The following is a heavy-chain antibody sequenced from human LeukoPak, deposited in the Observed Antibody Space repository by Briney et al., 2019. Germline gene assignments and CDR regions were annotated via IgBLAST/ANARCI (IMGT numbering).Heavy chain of an antibody. CDR1: GGSFSGYY. CDR2: INHSGST. CDR3: AREPTMVRGVIRLYYFDY. Sequence: PSETLSLTCAVYGGSFSGYYWSWIRQPPGKGLEWIGEINHSGSTNYNPSRKSRVTISVDTSKNQFSLKLSSVTAADTAVYYCAREPTMVRGVIRLYYFDYWGQGTLVTVSS. D-gene: IGHD3-10*01. J-gene: IGHJ4*02. V-gene: IGHV4-34*01.